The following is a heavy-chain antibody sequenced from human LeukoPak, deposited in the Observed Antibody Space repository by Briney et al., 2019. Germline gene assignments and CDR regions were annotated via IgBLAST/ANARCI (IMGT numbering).Heavy chain of an antibody. D-gene: IGHD2-8*01. J-gene: IGHJ4*02. Sequence: ASVKVSCKVSGYTLTELSMHWVRQAPGKGLEWMGGFDPEDGETIYAQKFQGRVTMTEDTSTDTAYMELSSLRSEDTAVYYCATERGSYCTNGVCYQGTFDYWGQGALVTVSS. CDR1: GYTLTELS. V-gene: IGHV1-24*01. CDR3: ATERGSYCTNGVCYQGTFDY. CDR2: FDPEDGET.